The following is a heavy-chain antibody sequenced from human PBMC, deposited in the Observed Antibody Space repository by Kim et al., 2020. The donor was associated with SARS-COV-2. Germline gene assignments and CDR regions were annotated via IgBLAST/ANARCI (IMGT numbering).Heavy chain of an antibody. CDR3: ARDRVTYSPDY. V-gene: IGHV1-46*01. CDR2: T. J-gene: IGHJ4*02. Sequence: TSYAQKFQGRVTMTRDTSTSTVYMELSSLRSEDTAVYYCARDRVTYSPDYWGQGTLVTVSS. D-gene: IGHD6-13*01.